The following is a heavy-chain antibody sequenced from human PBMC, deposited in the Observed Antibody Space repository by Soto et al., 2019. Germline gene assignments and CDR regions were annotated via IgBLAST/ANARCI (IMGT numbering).Heavy chain of an antibody. J-gene: IGHJ4*02. D-gene: IGHD2-2*01. Sequence: GGSLRLSCSASGFTFSSYAMHWVRQAPGKGLEYVSAISSNGGSTYYADSVKGRFTISRDNSKNTLYLQMNSLGAEDTAVYYCAGLNQVYCTSTACYAIDYWGQGTQVTVSS. V-gene: IGHV3-64*04. CDR1: GFTFSSYA. CDR2: ISSNGGST. CDR3: AGLNQVYCTSTACYAIDY.